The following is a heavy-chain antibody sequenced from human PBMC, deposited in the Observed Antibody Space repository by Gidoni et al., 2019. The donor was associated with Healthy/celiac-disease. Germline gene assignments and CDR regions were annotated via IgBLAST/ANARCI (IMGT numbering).Heavy chain of an antibody. Sequence: EVQLVESGGVSVQPGESLRLSCAASGFRFTTYTMNWVRQAPGRGLEWVSHISATGNTVAYADSVKGRFTISRDNDKNSVFLQMNNLRDEDSAVYFCTRGPVTRIPRFDFWGQGTLATVSS. CDR1: GFRFTTYT. J-gene: IGHJ4*02. D-gene: IGHD4-17*01. V-gene: IGHV3-48*02. CDR2: ISATGNTV. CDR3: TRGPVTRIPRFDF.